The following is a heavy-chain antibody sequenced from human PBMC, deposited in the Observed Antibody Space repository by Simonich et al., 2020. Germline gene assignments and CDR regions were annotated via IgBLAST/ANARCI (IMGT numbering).Heavy chain of an antibody. J-gene: IGHJ4*02. CDR3: AKDGGYCTNGVCYYFDY. V-gene: IGHV3-9*01. Sequence: EVQLVESGGGLVQPGRSLRLSCAASGFTFVDYAMHWVRQAPGEGLERVEGIRWNSGSIGYADYVKGRFTISRDNAKNSLYLQMNSLRAEDTALYYCAKDGGYCTNGVCYYFDYWGQGTLVTVSS. D-gene: IGHD2-8*01. CDR2: IRWNSGSI. CDR1: GFTFVDYA.